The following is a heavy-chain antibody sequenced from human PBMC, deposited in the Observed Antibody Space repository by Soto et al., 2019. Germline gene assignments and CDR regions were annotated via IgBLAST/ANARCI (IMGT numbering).Heavy chain of an antibody. D-gene: IGHD4-17*01. Sequence: QVQLQESGPVLVKPSQTLSLTCTVSGGSISSGDYYWSWIRQPPGKGLELIGYIYYSGSTYYNPSLKSRVTISVETSKNQFSLKLSSVTAEDTAVYYCARAYGDYPVYYYYYGMDVWGHGTTVTVSS. CDR3: ARAYGDYPVYYYYYGMDV. CDR1: GGSISSGDYY. V-gene: IGHV4-30-4*01. J-gene: IGHJ6*02. CDR2: IYYSGST.